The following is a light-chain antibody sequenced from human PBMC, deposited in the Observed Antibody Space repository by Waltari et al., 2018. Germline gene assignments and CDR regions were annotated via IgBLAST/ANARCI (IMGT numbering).Light chain of an antibody. Sequence: DIQMTQSPSSVSASVGDTVTITCRASQDISNQLTWYQQKPGKAPKFLIYDASTLESGVPSRFSGSGSGTDFTLTVRSLQPEDFATYYCQNYNSAPLTFGGGTRVQIK. J-gene: IGKJ4*01. CDR2: DAS. V-gene: IGKV1D-12*01. CDR1: QDISNQ. CDR3: QNYNSAPLT.